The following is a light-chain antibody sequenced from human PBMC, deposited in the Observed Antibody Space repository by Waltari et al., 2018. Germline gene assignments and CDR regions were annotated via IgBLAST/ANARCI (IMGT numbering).Light chain of an antibody. CDR2: EVS. CDR3: SSYAGSKYV. Sequence: QSALTQLPSASGSPGQSVTISCTGTSSDVGAYNYVSWYQQHPGKAPKRMVYEVSKRPSGVPDGFSGAKSGNTASLTVSGLQAEDEADYFCSSYAGSKYVFGTGTKLTVL. V-gene: IGLV2-8*01. J-gene: IGLJ1*01. CDR1: SSDVGAYNY.